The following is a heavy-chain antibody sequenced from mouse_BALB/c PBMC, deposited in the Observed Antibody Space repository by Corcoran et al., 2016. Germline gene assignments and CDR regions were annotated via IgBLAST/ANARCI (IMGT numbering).Heavy chain of an antibody. Sequence: QIQLVQAGPELKKPGETVKNSCKASGYTFTNYGMNWVKQVPGKGLKWMGWINTYTGEPTYADDCKGRFVFSLETSASTAYLQINNLKNEDTATYFCAREPYAMDYWGQGTSVTVSS. J-gene: IGHJ4*01. CDR1: GYTFTNYG. CDR2: INTYTGEP. V-gene: IGHV9-3-1*01. CDR3: AREPYAMDY.